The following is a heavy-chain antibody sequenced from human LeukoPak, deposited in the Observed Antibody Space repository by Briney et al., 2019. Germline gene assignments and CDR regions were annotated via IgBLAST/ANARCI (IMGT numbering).Heavy chain of an antibody. V-gene: IGHV1-69*05. D-gene: IGHD3-3*01. CDR3: ARDRDFWSGSHSENWFDP. CDR2: IIPIFGTA. Sequence: ASVKVSCKTSGGTFSSYAISWVRQAPGQGLEWMGRIIPIFGTANYAQKFQGRVTITTDESTSTAYMELSSLRSEDTAVYYCARDRDFWSGSHSENWFDPWGQGTLVTVSS. J-gene: IGHJ5*02. CDR1: GGTFSSYA.